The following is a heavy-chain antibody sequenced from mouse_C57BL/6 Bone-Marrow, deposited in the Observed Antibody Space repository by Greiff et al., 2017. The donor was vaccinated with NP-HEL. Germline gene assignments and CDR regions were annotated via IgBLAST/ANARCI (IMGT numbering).Heavy chain of an antibody. Sequence: VQLQQSGAELMKPGASVKLSCKATGYTFTGYWIEWVKQRPGHGLEWIGEILPGSGSTNYNEKFKGKATFTADTSSNTAYMQLSSRTTEDAAIYYCARREVYYYGSSVTGTAWCAYWGQGTLVTVSA. CDR3: ARREVYYYGSSVTGTAWCAY. CDR1: GYTFTGYW. CDR2: ILPGSGST. J-gene: IGHJ3*01. D-gene: IGHD1-1*01. V-gene: IGHV1-9*01.